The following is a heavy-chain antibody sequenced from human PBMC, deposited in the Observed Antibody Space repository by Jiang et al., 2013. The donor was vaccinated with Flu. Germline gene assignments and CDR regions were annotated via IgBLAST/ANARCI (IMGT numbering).Heavy chain of an antibody. CDR1: GGSVSSYY. J-gene: IGHJ3*02. D-gene: IGHD5-24*01. Sequence: SGLVKPSGTLSLTCTVSGGSVSSYYWNWIRQPAGKGLEWIGRIYTSGSSDYSPSLKSRLTMSIDNSKNQFSLKLNSVTAADTAVYYCARDPMGAFDIWGQGTTVIVSS. CDR3: ARDPMGAFDI. CDR2: IYTSGSS. V-gene: IGHV4-4*07.